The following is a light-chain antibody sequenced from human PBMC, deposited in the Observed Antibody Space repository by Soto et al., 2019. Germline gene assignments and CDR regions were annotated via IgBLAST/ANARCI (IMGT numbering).Light chain of an antibody. CDR2: AAS. CDR3: QRSYYVPS. V-gene: IGKV1-39*01. Sequence: DVQMTQSPYSLSASVGDRVTITCRASQRITTYLNWYQQKPGKAPSLLIYAASSLHGVVPSRFSGSGAGTDFSLTISNLQPEEFTTYYCQRSYYVPSFGGGTNVEIK. J-gene: IGKJ4*01. CDR1: QRITTY.